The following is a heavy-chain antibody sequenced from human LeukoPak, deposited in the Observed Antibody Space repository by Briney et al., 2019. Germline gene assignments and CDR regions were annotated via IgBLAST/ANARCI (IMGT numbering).Heavy chain of an antibody. CDR1: GGTFCSYA. CDR2: IIPIFGTA. D-gene: IGHD6-19*01. V-gene: IGHV1-69*05. J-gene: IGHJ4*02. CDR3: AREAVGSARFDY. Sequence: SVKVSCKASGGTFCSYAISWVRQAPGQGLEWMGGIIPIFGTANYAQKFQGRVTITTDESTSTAHMELSSLRSEDTAVYYCAREAVGSARFDYWGQGTLVTVSS.